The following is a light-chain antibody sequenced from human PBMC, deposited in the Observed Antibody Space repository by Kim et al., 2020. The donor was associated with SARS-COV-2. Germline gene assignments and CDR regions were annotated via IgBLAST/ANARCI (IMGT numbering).Light chain of an antibody. J-gene: IGKJ4*01. CDR1: QSVSSN. CDR2: GAS. CDR3: QQYNNWPLT. V-gene: IGKV3-15*01. Sequence: YPGERGTLSCRASQSVSSNLAWYQQKPGQAPRLLIYGASTRATGIPARFSGSGSGTEFTLTISSLQSEHFAVYYCQQYNNWPLTFGGGTKVDIK.